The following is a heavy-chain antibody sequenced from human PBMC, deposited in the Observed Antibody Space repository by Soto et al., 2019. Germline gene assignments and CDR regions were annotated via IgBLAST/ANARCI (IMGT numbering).Heavy chain of an antibody. CDR2: ISGSGGST. CDR3: AKARLGELSSYYYYNMDV. D-gene: IGHD3-16*02. CDR1: GSTFSSFA. Sequence: PGGSLRLSCAASGSTFSSFAMSWVRQSPGKGLKWVSAISGSGGSTYYADSVEGRFSISRDNSKNTLYLQMNSLRAEDTAVYYCAKARLGELSSYYYYNMDVWGQGTTVTVSS. J-gene: IGHJ6*02. V-gene: IGHV3-23*01.